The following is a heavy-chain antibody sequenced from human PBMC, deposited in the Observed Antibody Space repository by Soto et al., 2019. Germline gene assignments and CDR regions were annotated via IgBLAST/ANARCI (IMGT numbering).Heavy chain of an antibody. J-gene: IGHJ4*02. CDR2: INPSSGSI. V-gene: IGHV1-46*03. D-gene: IGHD3-3*01. CDR1: GYTFTRHY. Sequence: QVQLVQSGAEVKKPGASVKVSCKASGYTFTRHYMHWVRQAPGQGLEWMGIINPSSGSISHAQKFKGRVTMTRDTSTSTVYMELSSLRSEDTAVYYCIRGLERYYFDYWGQGTLVTVSS. CDR3: IRGLERYYFDY.